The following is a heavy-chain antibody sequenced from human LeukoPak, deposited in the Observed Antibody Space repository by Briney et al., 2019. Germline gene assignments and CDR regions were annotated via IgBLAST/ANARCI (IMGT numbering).Heavy chain of an antibody. CDR3: ATSLVGTKGPFDD. J-gene: IGHJ4*02. CDR1: GFTFSSYG. V-gene: IGHV3-30*03. CDR2: ISYDGSNK. Sequence: GGSLRLSCAASGFTFSSYGMHWVRQAPGKGLEWVAVISYDGSNKYYADSVKGRFTISRDNSKNTLYLQMNSLRAEDTAVYYCATSLVGTKGPFDDWGQGTLVTVSS. D-gene: IGHD1/OR15-1a*01.